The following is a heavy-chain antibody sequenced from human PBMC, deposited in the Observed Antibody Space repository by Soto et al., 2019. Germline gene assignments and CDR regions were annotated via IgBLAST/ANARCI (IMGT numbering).Heavy chain of an antibody. D-gene: IGHD3-16*02. J-gene: IGHJ4*02. CDR3: AKGGIMITFGGVIIPYYFDY. CDR2: ISGSGGST. Sequence: GGSLRLSCAASGFTFSSYAMSWVRQAPGKGLEWVSAISGSGGSTYYADSVKGRFTISRDNSKNTLYLQMNSLRAEDTAVYYCAKGGIMITFGGVIIPYYFDYWGQATLVTVSS. CDR1: GFTFSSYA. V-gene: IGHV3-23*01.